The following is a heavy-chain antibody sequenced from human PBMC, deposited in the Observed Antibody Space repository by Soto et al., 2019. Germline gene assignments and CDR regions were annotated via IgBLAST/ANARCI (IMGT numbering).Heavy chain of an antibody. J-gene: IGHJ4*02. CDR3: AKDRRHITIFGVVIYAIDY. D-gene: IGHD3-3*01. V-gene: IGHV3-23*01. CDR2: ISDSGGIT. CDR1: GFTFSSYA. Sequence: PGGSLRLSCAAPGFTFSSYAMTWVRQAPGKGLEWVSVISDSGGITYYADSVEGRFTISRDNFKNTLYLQMNSLRVEDTAVYYCAKDRRHITIFGVVIYAIDYWGQGTLVTVSS.